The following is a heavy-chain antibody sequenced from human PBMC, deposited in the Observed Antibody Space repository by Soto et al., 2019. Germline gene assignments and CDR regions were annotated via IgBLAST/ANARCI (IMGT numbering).Heavy chain of an antibody. CDR2: ISDNGDTT. J-gene: IGHJ6*02. Sequence: GGSLRLSCVASGFTFSSHAMSWVRQAPGKGLEWVSIISDNGDTTYYADSVKGRFTISRDNSKNTVYPQMNSLRAEDTAIYYCAKGGGGGFYYYGMDVWGQGTTVTVSS. D-gene: IGHD6-25*01. V-gene: IGHV3-23*01. CDR1: GFTFSSHA. CDR3: AKGGGGGFYYYGMDV.